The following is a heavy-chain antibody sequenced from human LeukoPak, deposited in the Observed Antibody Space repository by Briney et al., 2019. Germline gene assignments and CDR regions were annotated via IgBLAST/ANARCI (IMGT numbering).Heavy chain of an antibody. J-gene: IGHJ3*02. CDR1: GFTFSSYW. V-gene: IGHV3-74*01. D-gene: IGHD1-7*01. Sequence: GGSLRLSCAASGFTFSSYWMHWVRQAPGKGLVWVSRINNDGSSTIYADSVKGRFTISRDSAKNTLYLQMSSLRAEDTAVYYCARERYNWNYVYGAFDIWGQGTMVTVSS. CDR2: INNDGSST. CDR3: ARERYNWNYVYGAFDI.